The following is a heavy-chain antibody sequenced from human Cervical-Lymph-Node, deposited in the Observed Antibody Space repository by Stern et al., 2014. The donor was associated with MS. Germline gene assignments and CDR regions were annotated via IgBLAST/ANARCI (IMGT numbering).Heavy chain of an antibody. V-gene: IGHV4-34*01. J-gene: IGHJ5*02. CDR1: GGSFSGYY. CDR3: ARYNVRDWLEP. Sequence: QVQLQQWGAGLLKPSETLSLTCGVYGGSFSGYYWSWIRQPPGKGLEWIGEINHRGSTNYNPSLKSRVTISADTSRSQFSLKLGSVTAADTAVYYCARYNVRDWLEPWGQGTLVIVSS. D-gene: IGHD5-24*01. CDR2: INHRGST.